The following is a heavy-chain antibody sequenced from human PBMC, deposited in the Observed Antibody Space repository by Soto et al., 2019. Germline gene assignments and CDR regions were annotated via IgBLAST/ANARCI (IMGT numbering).Heavy chain of an antibody. Sequence: GGSLRLSCEASGFLFSTSTLNWVRRAPGKGLEWVAEISSRGTDIYYADSVKGRFTISRDNSKNTLYLLLDRVKSDDTAVYYCGRGRSGQIVVFYWGQGTPVTVSS. D-gene: IGHD5-12*01. CDR2: ISSRGTDI. CDR3: GRGRSGQIVVFY. J-gene: IGHJ4*02. V-gene: IGHV3-30*14. CDR1: GFLFSTST.